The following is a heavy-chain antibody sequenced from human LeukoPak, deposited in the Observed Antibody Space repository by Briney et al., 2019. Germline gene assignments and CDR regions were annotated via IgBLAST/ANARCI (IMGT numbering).Heavy chain of an antibody. V-gene: IGHV4-39*07. D-gene: IGHD5-18*01. CDR1: GGSISSSSYY. J-gene: IGHJ4*02. Sequence: PSETLSLTCTVSGGSISSSSYYWGWIRQPPGKGLEWIGSIYYSGSTYYNPSLKSRVTISVDTSKNQFSLKLSSVTAADTAVYYCARDTPFVSYEDYWGQGTLVTVSS. CDR3: ARDTPFVSYEDY. CDR2: IYYSGST.